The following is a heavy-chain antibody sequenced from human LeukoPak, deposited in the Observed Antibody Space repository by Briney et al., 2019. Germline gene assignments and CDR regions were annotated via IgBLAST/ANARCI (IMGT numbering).Heavy chain of an antibody. CDR3: ARERSGSYYENFDY. J-gene: IGHJ4*02. V-gene: IGHV4-30-4*01. D-gene: IGHD3-10*01. CDR1: GASISSGDYN. CDR2: IHYSGST. Sequence: SQTLSLTCTVSGASISSGDYNWSWIRQPPGKGLEYLGYIHYSGSTYYNPPLKSRVTISVDTSKNQFSLTLSSVTAADTAVYYCARERSGSYYENFDYWGQGTLVTVSS.